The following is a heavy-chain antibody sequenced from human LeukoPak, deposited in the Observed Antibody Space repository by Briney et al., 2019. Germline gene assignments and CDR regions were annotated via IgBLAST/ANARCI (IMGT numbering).Heavy chain of an antibody. J-gene: IGHJ4*02. CDR1: GFTFSSYA. Sequence: GGSLRLSCAASGFTFSSYAMSWVRQAPGKGLEWVAFIRYDGSNKYYADSVKGRFTISRDNSKNTLYLQMNSLRAEDTAVYYCAKAMKKPTTVTLFADYWGQGTLVTVSS. CDR2: IRYDGSNK. D-gene: IGHD4-17*01. CDR3: AKAMKKPTTVTLFADY. V-gene: IGHV3-30*02.